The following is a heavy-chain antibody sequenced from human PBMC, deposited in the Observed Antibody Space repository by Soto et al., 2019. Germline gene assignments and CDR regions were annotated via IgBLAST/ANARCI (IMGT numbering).Heavy chain of an antibody. CDR3: ARTCSGGTCSFDY. Sequence: GGSLRLSCAASGFTVSSNYMSWVRQAPGKGLEWASVIYSGGSTYYADSVKGRFTISRDNSENTPYLQMNSLRAEDTAVYYCARTCSGGTCSFDYWGQGTLVTVSS. V-gene: IGHV3-66*01. J-gene: IGHJ4*02. CDR1: GFTVSSNY. CDR2: IYSGGST. D-gene: IGHD2-15*01.